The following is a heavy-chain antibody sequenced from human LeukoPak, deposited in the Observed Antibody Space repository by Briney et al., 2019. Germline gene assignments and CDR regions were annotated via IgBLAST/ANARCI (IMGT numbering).Heavy chain of an antibody. J-gene: IGHJ4*02. V-gene: IGHV4-39*01. Sequence: SETLSLTCTVSGGSISSSSYYWGWIRQPPGKGLEWIGSIYYSGSTYYNPSLKSRVTISVDTSKNQFSLKLSSLTAADTAVYYCARRGVNISGYWFYWGQGTLVTVSS. CDR1: GGSISSSSYY. CDR3: ARRGVNISGYWFY. CDR2: IYYSGST. D-gene: IGHD3-22*01.